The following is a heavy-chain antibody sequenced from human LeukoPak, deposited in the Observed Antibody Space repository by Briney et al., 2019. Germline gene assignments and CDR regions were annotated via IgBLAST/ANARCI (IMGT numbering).Heavy chain of an antibody. D-gene: IGHD3-22*01. CDR3: AREVPTYFQDSRGFWSRDVFDI. V-gene: IGHV3-33*01. CDR1: GFTFSSYG. Sequence: GGSLRLSCAASGFTFSSYGMHWGRQAPGKGLEWVAVIWYDGSRKYYADSVKGRFTISRDNSKNTLYLQMNSLGAEDTAVYYCAREVPTYFQDSRGFWSRDVFDIGAQGTMVPV. J-gene: IGHJ3*02. CDR2: IWYDGSRK.